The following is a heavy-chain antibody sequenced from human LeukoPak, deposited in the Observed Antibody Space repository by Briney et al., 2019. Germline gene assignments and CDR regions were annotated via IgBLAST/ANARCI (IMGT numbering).Heavy chain of an antibody. Sequence: GGSLRLSCAASGFTFSSYSMNWVRQAPGKGLEWVSSISSSSSYIYYADSVKGRFTISRDNAKNSLYLQMNSLRAEDTAVYYCARDRLYDFWSGYDAFDIWGQGTMVTVSS. D-gene: IGHD3-3*01. CDR3: ARDRLYDFWSGYDAFDI. J-gene: IGHJ3*02. CDR1: GFTFSSYS. CDR2: ISSSSSYI. V-gene: IGHV3-21*01.